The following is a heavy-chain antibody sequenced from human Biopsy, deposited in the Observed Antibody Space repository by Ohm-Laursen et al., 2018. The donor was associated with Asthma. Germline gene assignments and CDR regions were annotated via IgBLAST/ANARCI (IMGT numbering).Heavy chain of an antibody. D-gene: IGHD4-23*01. CDR2: IYYSGST. J-gene: IGHJ6*02. CDR3: ARDTYGGNAAYYYGMDV. V-gene: IGHV4-31*03. Sequence: TLSLTCTVSGGSISSGGYYWSWIRQHSGKGLEWIGYIYYSGSTYYNPSLKSRVTISVDTSKNQFSLKLSSVTAADTAVYYCARDTYGGNAAYYYGMDVWGQGTTVTVSS. CDR1: GGSISSGGYY.